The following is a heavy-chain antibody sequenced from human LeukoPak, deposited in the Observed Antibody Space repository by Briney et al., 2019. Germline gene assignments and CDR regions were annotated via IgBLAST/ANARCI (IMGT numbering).Heavy chain of an antibody. V-gene: IGHV3-30-3*01. CDR1: GFTFSSSA. CDR3: AREMPTTETFDY. CDR2: ISYDGSNK. J-gene: IGHJ4*02. D-gene: IGHD1-1*01. Sequence: GGSLRLSCAASGFTFSSSAMHWVRQAPGKGLEWVAVISYDGSNKYYADSVKGRFTISRDNSKNTLYLQMNGLRAEDTAVYYCAREMPTTETFDYWGQGALVTVSS.